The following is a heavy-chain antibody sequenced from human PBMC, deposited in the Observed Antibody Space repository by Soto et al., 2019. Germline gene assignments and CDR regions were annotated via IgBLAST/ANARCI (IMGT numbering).Heavy chain of an antibody. D-gene: IGHD3-3*01. CDR2: IYYSGST. V-gene: IGHV4-59*08. CDR1: GGSISTYY. Sequence: PSETLSLTCTVSGGSISTYYWSWIRQPPGKGLEWIGYIYYSGSTNYNPSLKSRVTISVDTSKNQFSLKLSSVTAAYTAVYYCARGGWRHIDYWGQGTLVTVSS. CDR3: ARGGWRHIDY. J-gene: IGHJ4*02.